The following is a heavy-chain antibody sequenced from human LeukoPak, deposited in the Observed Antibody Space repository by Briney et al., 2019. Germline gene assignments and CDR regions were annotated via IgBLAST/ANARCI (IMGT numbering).Heavy chain of an antibody. CDR2: INHSGST. Sequence: PSETLSLTCAVYGGSFSGYYWSWIRQPPGKGLEWIGEINHSGSTNYNPSLKSRVTISVDTSKNQFSLKLSSVTAADTAVYYCARGVRYYDSSGYYRSYWFDPWGQGTLVTVSS. V-gene: IGHV4-34*01. J-gene: IGHJ5*02. CDR1: GGSFSGYY. D-gene: IGHD3-22*01. CDR3: ARGVRYYDSSGYYRSYWFDP.